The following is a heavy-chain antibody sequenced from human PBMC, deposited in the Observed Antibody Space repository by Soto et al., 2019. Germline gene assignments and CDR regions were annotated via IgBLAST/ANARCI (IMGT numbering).Heavy chain of an antibody. CDR3: ARDHSWHDLVWWFDP. Sequence: QVQLVQSGAEVKKPGASVKVSCKAIGYSFTSHYIHWVRQAPGQGLEWMGTIYPGGVNIADAHKFKGTVTLTKYTSPTTVYRVLNTLTSEDTAVYYCARDHSWHDLVWWFDPCGQGTLVTVSS. CDR2: IYPGGVNI. V-gene: IGHV1-46*03. J-gene: IGHJ5*02. CDR1: GYSFTSHY. D-gene: IGHD1-1*01.